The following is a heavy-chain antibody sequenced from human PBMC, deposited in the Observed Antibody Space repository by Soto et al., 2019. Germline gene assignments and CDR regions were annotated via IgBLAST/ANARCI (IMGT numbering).Heavy chain of an antibody. D-gene: IGHD2-15*01. CDR2: FDPEDGET. Sequence: GASVKVSCKVSGYTLTELSMHWVRQAPGKGLEWMGGFDPEDGETIYAQKFQGRVTMTEDTSTDTAYMELSSLRSEDTAVYYCATRLAYCSGGSCHRPFDPWRQGTLVPVSS. CDR1: GYTLTELS. CDR3: ATRLAYCSGGSCHRPFDP. J-gene: IGHJ5*02. V-gene: IGHV1-24*01.